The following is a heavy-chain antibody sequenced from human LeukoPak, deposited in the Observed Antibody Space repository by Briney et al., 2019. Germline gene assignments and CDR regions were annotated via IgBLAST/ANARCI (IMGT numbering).Heavy chain of an antibody. Sequence: PSETLSLTCAVYGGSFSGHYWSWIRQPPGKGLEWIGEINHGGSTTYNPSLKSRVTISVDTSKGQYSLKVTSVTAADTAVYYCARDGRYCSSTNCYGGEGWFDPWGQGTLVTVSP. D-gene: IGHD2-2*01. CDR1: GGSFSGHY. J-gene: IGHJ5*02. V-gene: IGHV4-34*01. CDR2: INHGGST. CDR3: ARDGRYCSSTNCYGGEGWFDP.